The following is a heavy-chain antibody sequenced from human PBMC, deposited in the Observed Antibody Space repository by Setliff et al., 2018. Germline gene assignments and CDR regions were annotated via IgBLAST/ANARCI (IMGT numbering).Heavy chain of an antibody. J-gene: IGHJ6*03. D-gene: IGHD3-3*01. Sequence: GGSLRLSCAASEFTISSSAMSWVRQAPGKGLEWVSAINTGGDTTYYADSVKGRFTISRDNSKNTLYLQMSSLRVDDTAVYYCARGGRFAHYMDVWGKGTTVTVSS. CDR2: INTGGDTT. CDR1: EFTISSSA. V-gene: IGHV3-23*01. CDR3: ARGGRFAHYMDV.